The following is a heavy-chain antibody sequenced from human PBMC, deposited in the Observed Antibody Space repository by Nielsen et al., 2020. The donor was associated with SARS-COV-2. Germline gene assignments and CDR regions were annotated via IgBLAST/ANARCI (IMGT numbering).Heavy chain of an antibody. Sequence: SETLSLSCTVSGGSISSSSNYWGRNRQPPGKGLEWFGSIYYSGSTYYNPALKRRVTISVDTSKNQFSLKLSSVTAADTAVYYCGREVRFLEWLYFDYWGQGTLVTVSS. D-gene: IGHD3-3*01. V-gene: IGHV4-39*07. CDR1: GGSISSSSNY. CDR3: GREVRFLEWLYFDY. CDR2: IYYSGST. J-gene: IGHJ4*02.